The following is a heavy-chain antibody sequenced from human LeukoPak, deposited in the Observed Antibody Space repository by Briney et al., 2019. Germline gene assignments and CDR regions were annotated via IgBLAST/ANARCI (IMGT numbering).Heavy chain of an antibody. CDR1: AFTCSDYS. CDR2: LTGRSSTI. CDR3: ERNRLTSVSYFLDY. D-gene: IGHD1-26*01. Sequence: PGGSLRLSCAASAFTCSDYSMNWVRRAPGEGLEWLSYLTGRSSTIYYADSARGRFTISRDNAKHSIYLQMHRLRAKDTAVYYCERNRLTSVSYFLDYLGQGGLVTVSS. V-gene: IGHV3-48*01. J-gene: IGHJ4*02.